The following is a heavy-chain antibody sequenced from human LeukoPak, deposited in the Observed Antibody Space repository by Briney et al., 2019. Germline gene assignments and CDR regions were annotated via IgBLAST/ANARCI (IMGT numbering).Heavy chain of an antibody. CDR3: VVTRIVVVPAATLFDY. J-gene: IGHJ4*02. Sequence: PGGSLRLSCAASGFTFSDYWMHWVRQAPGKGLEWVSSISSSSSYIYYADSVKGRFTISRDNAKNSLYLQMNSLRAEDTAVYYCVVTRIVVVPAATLFDYWGQGTLVTVSS. CDR2: ISSSSSYI. D-gene: IGHD2-2*01. V-gene: IGHV3-21*01. CDR1: GFTFSDYW.